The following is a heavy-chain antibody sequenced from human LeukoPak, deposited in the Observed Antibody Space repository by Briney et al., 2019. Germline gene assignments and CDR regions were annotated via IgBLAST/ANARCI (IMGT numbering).Heavy chain of an antibody. CDR1: GYTFTGYY. CDR2: INPNSGGT. CDR3: ARGSVVVPAATTYSLDY. V-gene: IGHV1-2*02. J-gene: IGHJ4*02. D-gene: IGHD2-2*01. Sequence: ASVKVSCKASGYTFTGYYMHWVRQAPGQGLEWMGWINPNSGGTNYAQKFQGRVTMTRDTSISTAYMELSRLRSDDTAVYYCARGSVVVPAATTYSLDYWGQGTLVTVSS.